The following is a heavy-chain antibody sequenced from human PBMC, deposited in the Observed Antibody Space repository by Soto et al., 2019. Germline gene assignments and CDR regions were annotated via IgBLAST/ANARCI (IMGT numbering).Heavy chain of an antibody. V-gene: IGHV1-3*01. CDR1: GYTFTSYA. Sequence: QVQLVQSGAEVKKPGASVKVSCKASGYTFTSYAMHWVRQAPGQRLEWMGWINAGNGNTKYSQKFQGRVTITRDTSARRAYRELSSLRSEDTAVYYCARQEGCNIVVVPAARTQYYYYYSGMDVWGKGTTVTVSS. J-gene: IGHJ6*04. CDR3: ARQEGCNIVVVPAARTQYYYYYSGMDV. CDR2: INAGNGNT. D-gene: IGHD2-2*01.